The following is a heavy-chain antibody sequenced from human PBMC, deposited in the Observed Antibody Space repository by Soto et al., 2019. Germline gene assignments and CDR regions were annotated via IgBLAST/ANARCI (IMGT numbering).Heavy chain of an antibody. CDR2: ISGSGGST. CDR1: GFIFSSYA. D-gene: IGHD1-1*01. Sequence: AGGSLRLSCAASGFIFSSYAMSWVRQAPGKGLEWVSGISGSGGSTYYADSVKGRFTISRDNSKNTLYLQMNSLRAEDTAVYYCANYPCWSVAAKRPIDYWGQGTLVTV. J-gene: IGHJ4*02. CDR3: ANYPCWSVAAKRPIDY. V-gene: IGHV3-23*01.